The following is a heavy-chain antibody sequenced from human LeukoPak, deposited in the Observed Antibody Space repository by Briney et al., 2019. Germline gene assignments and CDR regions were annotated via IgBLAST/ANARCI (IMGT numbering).Heavy chain of an antibody. J-gene: IGHJ4*02. D-gene: IGHD3-10*01. V-gene: IGHV4-34*01. CDR3: ARGGTITMVRGVIVPYFDY. CDR1: GGSFSGYY. Sequence: SETLSLTCAVYGGSFSGYYWSWIRQPPGKGLEWIGEINHSGSTNYNPSLKSRVTISVDTSKNQFSLKLSSVTAADTAVYYCARGGTITMVRGVIVPYFDYWGQGTPVTVSS. CDR2: INHSGST.